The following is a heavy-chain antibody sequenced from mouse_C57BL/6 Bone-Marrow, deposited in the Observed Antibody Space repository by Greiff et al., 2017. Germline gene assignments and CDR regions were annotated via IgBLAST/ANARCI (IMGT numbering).Heavy chain of an antibody. D-gene: IGHD2-1*01. J-gene: IGHJ2*01. Sequence: QVQLQQPGAELVMPGASVKLSCKASGYTFTSYWLHWVKQRPGQGLEWIGEIDPSDSYTNYNQKFKGKSTLTVDKSSSTAYMQLHSLTSEDSAVYYWAREAMGKYAYFDYWGQGTTLTVSS. CDR2: IDPSDSYT. V-gene: IGHV1-69*01. CDR3: AREAMGKYAYFDY. CDR1: GYTFTSYW.